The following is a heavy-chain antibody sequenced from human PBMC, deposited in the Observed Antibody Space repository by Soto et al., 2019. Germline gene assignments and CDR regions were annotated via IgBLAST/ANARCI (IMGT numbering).Heavy chain of an antibody. D-gene: IGHD2-8*01. Sequence: QVQLVQSGAEVKKPGSSVKVSCKASGDTFTTNSLNWVRQAPGQGLEWMGGIIPVVGTTKYAQKYQDRVTITGDKSTNTAYMELSSPRSDDTAVYYCARGLLYATTYFDCWGQGTPVTVSS. V-gene: IGHV1-69*06. CDR2: IIPVVGTT. J-gene: IGHJ4*02. CDR1: GDTFTTNS. CDR3: ARGLLYATTYFDC.